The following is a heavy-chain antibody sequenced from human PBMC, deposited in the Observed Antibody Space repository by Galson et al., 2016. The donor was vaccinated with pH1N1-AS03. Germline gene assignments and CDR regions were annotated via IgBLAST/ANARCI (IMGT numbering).Heavy chain of an antibody. Sequence: SETLSLTCTVSGGSVGSRDYYWSWIRQPPGKGLEWLGYIYYTWSTNYNPPLKSRVAMSIDTIKNHFSLNLSSVTAADTAIYYCARVKDVMTGYYLFYYWGQGTQVTVSS. CDR2: IYYTWST. CDR3: ARVKDVMTGYYLFYY. J-gene: IGHJ4*02. D-gene: IGHD3-9*01. V-gene: IGHV4-61*03. CDR1: GGSVGSRDYY.